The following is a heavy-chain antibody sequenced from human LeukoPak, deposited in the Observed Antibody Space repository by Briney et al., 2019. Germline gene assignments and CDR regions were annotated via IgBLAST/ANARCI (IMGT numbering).Heavy chain of an antibody. CDR2: INPNSGGT. V-gene: IGHV1-2*02. CDR1: GYTFTGYY. CDR3: ARDYYDSSGSDAFDI. D-gene: IGHD3-22*01. J-gene: IGHJ3*02. Sequence: ASVKVSCKASGYTFTGYYMHWVRQAPGQGLEWMGWINPNSGGTNYAQKFQGRVTMTRDTSISTAYMELSGLRSDDTAVYYCARDYYDSSGSDAFDIWGQGTMVTVSS.